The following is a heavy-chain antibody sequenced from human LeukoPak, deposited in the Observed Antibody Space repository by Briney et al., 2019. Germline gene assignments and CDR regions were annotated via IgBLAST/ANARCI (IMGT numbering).Heavy chain of an antibody. Sequence: SETLSLTCTVSGGSISSYYWSWIRQPPGKGLEWIGYIYYSGSTNYNPSLKSRVPISVDTSKNQFSLKLSSVTAADTAVYYCARGIVSAGYYYYYGMDVWGQGTTVTVSS. CDR1: GGSISSYY. J-gene: IGHJ6*02. CDR2: IYYSGST. CDR3: ARGIVSAGYYYYYGMDV. D-gene: IGHD5/OR15-5a*01. V-gene: IGHV4-59*08.